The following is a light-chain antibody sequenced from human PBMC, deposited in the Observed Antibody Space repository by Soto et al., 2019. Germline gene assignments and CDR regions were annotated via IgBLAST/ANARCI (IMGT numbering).Light chain of an antibody. CDR3: GTWDSSLSGVV. Sequence: HSVLTQPPSVSAAPGQKVSISCSGSSSNIGNNYVSWYQQLPGTAPKLLIYDNNKRPSGIPDRFSGSKSGTSATLGITGLQTGDEADYYCGTWDSSLSGVVFGGGTKVTVL. J-gene: IGLJ2*01. V-gene: IGLV1-51*01. CDR1: SSNIGNNY. CDR2: DNN.